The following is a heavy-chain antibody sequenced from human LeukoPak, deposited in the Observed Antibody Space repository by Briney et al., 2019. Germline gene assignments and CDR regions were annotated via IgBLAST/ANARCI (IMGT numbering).Heavy chain of an antibody. CDR2: MNPNSGNT. D-gene: IGHD3-10*01. CDR3: ARAMVRGVICPGY. CDR1: GYTFTSYD. V-gene: IGHV1-8*01. Sequence: GSVKVSCKASGYTFTSYDINWVRQATGQGLEWMGWMNPNSGNTGYAQKFQGRVTMTTNTSISTAYMELSSLRSEDTAVYYCARAMVRGVICPGYWGQGTLVTVSS. J-gene: IGHJ4*02.